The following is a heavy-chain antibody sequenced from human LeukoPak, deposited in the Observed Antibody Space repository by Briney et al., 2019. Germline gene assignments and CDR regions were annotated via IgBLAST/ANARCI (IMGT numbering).Heavy chain of an antibody. CDR2: TYYRSKWYD. Sequence: SQTLSLTRAISGDSVSSKTAAWNWIRQSPSRGLEWLGRTYYRSKWYDDYAVFVKSRIIINPDTSKNQFYLQLNSVTPEDTAVYYCARNNPNSSGWYSFDSWGQGTLVTVSS. J-gene: IGHJ4*02. V-gene: IGHV6-1*01. D-gene: IGHD6-19*01. CDR1: GDSVSSKTAA. CDR3: ARNNPNSSGWYSFDS.